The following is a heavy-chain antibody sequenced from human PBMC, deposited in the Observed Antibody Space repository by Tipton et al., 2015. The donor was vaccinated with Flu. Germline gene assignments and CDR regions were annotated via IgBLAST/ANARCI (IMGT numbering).Heavy chain of an antibody. CDR2: IYTNGRT. CDR3: ARYRGSNARGEGNDAFDI. J-gene: IGHJ3*02. V-gene: IGHV4-61*02. Sequence: TPSLTCIVSGGSISSGSYFWSWIRQPAGKGLQWIGRIYTNGRTNYNPSLESRVSISADTSKNEFSLSLSSVTAADTAMYYCARYRGSNARGEGNDAFDIWGQGTMVSVSS. CDR1: GGSISSGSYF. D-gene: IGHD1-26*01.